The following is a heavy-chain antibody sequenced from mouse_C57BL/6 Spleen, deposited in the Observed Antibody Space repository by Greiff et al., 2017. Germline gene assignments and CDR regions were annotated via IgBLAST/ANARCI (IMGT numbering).Heavy chain of an antibody. Sequence: VHLVESGAELVRPGTSVKVSCKASGYAFTNYLIEWVKQRPGQGLEWIGVINPGSGGTNYNEKFKGKATLTADKSSSTAYMQLSSLTSEDSAVYFCARNGYDPWYFDYWGQGTTLTVSS. D-gene: IGHD2-2*01. CDR2: INPGSGGT. CDR3: ARNGYDPWYFDY. J-gene: IGHJ2*01. CDR1: GYAFTNYL. V-gene: IGHV1-54*01.